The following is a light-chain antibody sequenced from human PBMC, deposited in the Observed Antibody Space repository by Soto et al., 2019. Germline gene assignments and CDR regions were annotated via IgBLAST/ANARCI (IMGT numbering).Light chain of an antibody. J-gene: IGKJ1*01. CDR1: QTISSW. CDR3: QQYNSYPWT. Sequence: DFQVTQSPSTLAAYVGNRVTITSRAGQTISSWLAWYQQTTGKAPKILIYDASSLENGVPSRFSGSGSGTEFTLTITRLQPDDFETDYCQQYNSYPWTFGQGTKVDIK. V-gene: IGKV1-5*01. CDR2: DAS.